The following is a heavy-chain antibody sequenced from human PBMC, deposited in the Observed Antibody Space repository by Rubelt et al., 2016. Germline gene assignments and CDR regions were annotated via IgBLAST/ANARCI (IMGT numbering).Heavy chain of an antibody. CDR3: ARADEDIVVVPAAISYFDL. J-gene: IGHJ2*01. V-gene: IGHV4-4*02. CDR1: GGSISSSNW. CDR2: IYHSGST. Sequence: QLQLQESGPGLVKPSETLSLTCTVSGGSISSSNWWSWVRQPPGKGLEWIGEIYHSGSTNYNPSLKSRVTISGDTSKNQFSLKLSAVTAADTAVYYCARADEDIVVVPAAISYFDLWGRGTLVTVSS. D-gene: IGHD2-2*02.